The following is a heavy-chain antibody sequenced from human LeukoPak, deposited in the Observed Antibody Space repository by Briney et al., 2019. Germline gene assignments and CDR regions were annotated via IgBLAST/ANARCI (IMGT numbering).Heavy chain of an antibody. V-gene: IGHV1-69*06. Sequence: RASVKVSCKASGGTFSSYAISWVRQVPGQGLERMGGIIPIFGTANYAEKFQGRVTITADKSTSTAYMELSSLRSEDTAVYYCAGGGSIRYYYMDVWGKGTTVTVSS. CDR3: AGGGSIRYYYMDV. CDR2: IIPIFGTA. CDR1: GGTFSSYA. D-gene: IGHD3-16*01. J-gene: IGHJ6*03.